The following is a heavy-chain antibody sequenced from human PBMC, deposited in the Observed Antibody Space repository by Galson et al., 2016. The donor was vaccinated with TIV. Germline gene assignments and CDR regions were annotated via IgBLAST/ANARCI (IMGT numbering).Heavy chain of an antibody. V-gene: IGHV1-24*01. Sequence: SVKVSCKVSGDSLSDLSMHWVRQAPGKGLEWMAGFDPEQHKKIYAQKLEGRVTLTDDTSTDIAFLELSSLSFEDTAVYYCATVAWFPGLSLDSWGQGTLVIVSS. D-gene: IGHD3-22*01. J-gene: IGHJ4*02. CDR1: GDSLSDLS. CDR3: ATVAWFPGLSLDS. CDR2: FDPEQHKK.